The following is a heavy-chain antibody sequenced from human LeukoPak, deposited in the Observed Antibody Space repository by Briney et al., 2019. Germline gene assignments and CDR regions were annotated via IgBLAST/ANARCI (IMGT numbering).Heavy chain of an antibody. J-gene: IGHJ4*02. CDR2: IYPGDSDT. D-gene: IGHD5-12*01. CDR1: GYGLTNYW. V-gene: IGHV5-51*01. Sequence: GESLKISCKGSGYGLTNYWIGWVRQMPGKGLEWMGIIYPGDSDTRYSPSFQGQVTISADKSISTAYLQWSSLKASDTAMYYCARRISSYGGYVGYWGQGTLVTVYS. CDR3: ARRISSYGGYVGY.